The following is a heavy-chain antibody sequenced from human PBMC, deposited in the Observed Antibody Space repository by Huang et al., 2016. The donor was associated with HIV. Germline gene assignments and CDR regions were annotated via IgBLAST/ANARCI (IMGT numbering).Heavy chain of an antibody. D-gene: IGHD3-3*01. CDR1: GGTFRNYT. CDR3: ARSSDFWGGYDY. V-gene: IGHV1-69*13. J-gene: IGHJ4*02. Sequence: QVHLVQSGAEVKKLGSSVKVSCKSSGGTFRNYTFSWVRPAPGQGFEWMGGIIPIFARPKYAQKVQGRITISVDPSPTTFYLELNSLRSDDTAVFFCARSSDFWGGYDYWGQGTLVTVSS. CDR2: IIPIFARP.